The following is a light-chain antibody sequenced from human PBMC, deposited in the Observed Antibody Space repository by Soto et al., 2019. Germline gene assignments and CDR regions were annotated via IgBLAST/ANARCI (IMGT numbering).Light chain of an antibody. Sequence: DIQMTQSPSTLSASVGDRVSITCRASQSISSWLAWYQQKPGKAPKLLMYEASSLESGVPSRFSGTGSGTEFTLTISSLQPDDSATYYCQQYNSYSRLTFGEGTKVEIK. CDR1: QSISSW. V-gene: IGKV1-5*01. J-gene: IGKJ4*01. CDR3: QQYNSYSRLT. CDR2: EAS.